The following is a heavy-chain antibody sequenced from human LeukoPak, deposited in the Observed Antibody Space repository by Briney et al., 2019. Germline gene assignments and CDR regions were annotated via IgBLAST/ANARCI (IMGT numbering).Heavy chain of an antibody. J-gene: IGHJ4*02. V-gene: IGHV3-23*01. Sequence: GGSLRLSCAASGFTFSSYAMSWVRQAPGKGLEWVSAISDSGGSTYYADSVKGRFTISRDNSKNTLYLQMNSLRAEDTAVYYCAKEGPYSSYYYDSSGYPYFDYWGQGTLVTVSS. CDR1: GFTFSSYA. D-gene: IGHD3-22*01. CDR3: AKEGPYSSYYYDSSGYPYFDY. CDR2: ISDSGGST.